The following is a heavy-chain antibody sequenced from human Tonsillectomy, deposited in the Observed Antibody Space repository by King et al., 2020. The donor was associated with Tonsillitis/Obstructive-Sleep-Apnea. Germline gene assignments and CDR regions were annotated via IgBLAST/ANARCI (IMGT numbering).Heavy chain of an antibody. CDR1: GLTVSSNY. CDR2: IYSGGST. V-gene: IGHV3-66*01. Sequence: VQLVESGGGLVQPGGSLRLSCAASGLTVSSNYMSWVRQAPGKGLEWVSFIYSGGSTYYADSVKGRFTISRDNSKNTLYLQMNSLRAEDTDVYYCARVDCSSTSGGDVWGQGTLVTVAS. J-gene: IGHJ4*02. D-gene: IGHD2-2*01. CDR3: ARVDCSSTSGGDV.